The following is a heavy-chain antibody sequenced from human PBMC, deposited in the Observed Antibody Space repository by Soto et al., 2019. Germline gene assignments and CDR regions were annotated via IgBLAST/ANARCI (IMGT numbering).Heavy chain of an antibody. CDR1: GYTFTGYY. J-gene: IGHJ6*02. CDR3: ARGIVVVPAAIHYYYYGMDV. Sequence: SVKVSCKASGYTFTGYYMHWVRQAPGQGLEWMGWINPNSGGTNYAQKFQGRVTLTRDTSISTAYMELSRLRSDDTAVYYCARGIVVVPAAIHYYYYGMDVWGQGTTVIVS. CDR2: INPNSGGT. D-gene: IGHD2-2*01. V-gene: IGHV1-2*02.